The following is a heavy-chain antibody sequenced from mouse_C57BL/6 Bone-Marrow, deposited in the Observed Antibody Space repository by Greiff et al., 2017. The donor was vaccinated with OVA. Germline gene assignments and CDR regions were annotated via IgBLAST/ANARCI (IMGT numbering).Heavy chain of an antibody. D-gene: IGHD1-1*01. J-gene: IGHJ2*01. CDR1: GFTFSSYG. CDR2: LSSGGSYT. V-gene: IGHV5-6*01. Sequence: EVQVVESGGDLVKPGGSLKLSCAASGFTFSSYGMSWVRQTPDKRLEWVATLSSGGSYTYYPDSVKGRFTISRDNAKNTLYLQMSSLKSEDTAMYYCARREVDFDYWGQGTTLTVSS. CDR3: ARREVDFDY.